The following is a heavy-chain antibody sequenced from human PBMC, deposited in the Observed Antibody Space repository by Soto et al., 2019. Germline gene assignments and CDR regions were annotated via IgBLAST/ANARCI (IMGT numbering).Heavy chain of an antibody. CDR1: GYTFSIYG. CDR2: ISGYNGNT. D-gene: IGHD1-26*01. CDR3: ARDVSGGTDPWFFDL. Sequence: QVQLVQSGAEVKKPGASVKVSCKASGYTFSIYGISWVRQAPGQGLEWMGWISGYNGNTKYAQKFQGRVTVTTDTSRRGAYMALRSLRSDDTAVYYCARDVSGGTDPWFFDLWGRGTLVTVSS. V-gene: IGHV1-18*04. J-gene: IGHJ2*01.